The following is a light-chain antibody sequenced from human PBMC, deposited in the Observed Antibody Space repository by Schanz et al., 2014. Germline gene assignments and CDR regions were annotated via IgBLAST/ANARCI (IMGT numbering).Light chain of an antibody. J-gene: IGLJ3*02. CDR3: SSYTSSTTLV. CDR2: EVD. V-gene: IGLV2-8*01. CDR1: SSDVGGYNL. Sequence: QSALTQPPSASGSPGQSVAISCTGTSSDVGGYNLVSWYQQHPGEAPKLIIYEVDKRPSGVPDRFSGSKSGTSASLAITGLQAEDEADYYCSSYTSSTTLVFGGGTKLTVL.